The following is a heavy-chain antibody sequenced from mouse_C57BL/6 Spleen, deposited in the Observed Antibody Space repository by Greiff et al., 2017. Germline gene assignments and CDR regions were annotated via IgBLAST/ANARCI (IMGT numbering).Heavy chain of an antibody. CDR3: ARWSSYEYFDV. V-gene: IGHV1-54*01. D-gene: IGHD1-1*01. Sequence: QVQLQQSGAELVRPGTSVKVSCKASGYAFTNYLIEWVKQRPGQGLEWIGVINPGSGGTNYNEKFKGKATLTADKSSSTAYMQLSSLTSEDSAVYFCARWSSYEYFDVWGTGTTVTVSS. CDR1: GYAFTNYL. J-gene: IGHJ1*03. CDR2: INPGSGGT.